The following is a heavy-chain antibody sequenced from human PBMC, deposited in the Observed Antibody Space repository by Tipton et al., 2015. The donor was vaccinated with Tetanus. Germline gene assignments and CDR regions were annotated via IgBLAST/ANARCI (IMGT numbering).Heavy chain of an antibody. V-gene: IGHV1-69*01. J-gene: IGHJ6*02. CDR1: GGTFSSYA. Sequence: QLVQSGAEVKKPGSSVKVSCKASGGTFSSYAISWVRQAPGQGLEWMGGIIPIFGTANYAQKFQGRVTITADESTSTAYMELSSLRSEDTAVYYCASPPYERQLELLIPRYYYYGMDVWGQGTTVTVSS. CDR2: IIPIFGTA. D-gene: IGHD1-7*01. CDR3: ASPPYERQLELLIPRYYYYGMDV.